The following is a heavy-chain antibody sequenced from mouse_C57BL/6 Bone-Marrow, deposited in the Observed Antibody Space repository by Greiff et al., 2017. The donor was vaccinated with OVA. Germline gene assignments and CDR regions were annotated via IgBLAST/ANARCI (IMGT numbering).Heavy chain of an antibody. V-gene: IGHV1-52*01. J-gene: IGHJ1*03. D-gene: IGHD2-5*01. CDR1: GYTFTSYW. CDR3: AKAYYSNYEDWYFDV. CDR2: IDPSDSET. Sequence: QVQLQQPGAELVRPGSSVKLSCKASGYTFTSYWMHWVKQRPIQGLEWIGNIDPSDSETHYNQKFKDKATLTVDKSSSTAYMQLSSLTSEDSAVYYCAKAYYSNYEDWYFDVWGTGTTVTVSS.